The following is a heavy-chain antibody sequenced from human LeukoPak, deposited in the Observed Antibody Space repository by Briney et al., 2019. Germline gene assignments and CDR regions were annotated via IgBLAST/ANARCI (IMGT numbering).Heavy chain of an antibody. CDR1: GFTFSSYG. CDR2: IWYDGSNK. V-gene: IGHV3-33*01. CDR3: ARDAGYCSGGSCYLSAFDI. J-gene: IGHJ3*02. Sequence: GRSLRLSCAASGFTFSSYGMHWVRQAPGKGLEWVAVIWYDGSNKYYADSVKGRFTISRDNSKNTLYLQMNSLRAEDTAVYYCARDAGYCSGGSCYLSAFDIWGQGTMVTVSS. D-gene: IGHD2-15*01.